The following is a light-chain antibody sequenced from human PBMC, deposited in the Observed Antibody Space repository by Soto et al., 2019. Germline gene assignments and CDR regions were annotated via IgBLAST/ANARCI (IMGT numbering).Light chain of an antibody. CDR2: EVT. Sequence: QSALTQPASVSGSPGQSITISCTGTSSDVAGYNYVSWYQQYPGKAPKLVIYEVTHRPSGVSNRFSGSKSGNTASLTISRLQAEDEADYYCTSYTASSTWVFGGGTQLTVL. CDR3: TSYTASSTWV. V-gene: IGLV2-14*01. CDR1: SSDVAGYNY. J-gene: IGLJ3*02.